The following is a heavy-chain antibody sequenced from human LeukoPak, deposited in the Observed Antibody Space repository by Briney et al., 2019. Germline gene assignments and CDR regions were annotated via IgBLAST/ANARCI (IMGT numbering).Heavy chain of an antibody. Sequence: PGGSLRLSCAASGFTFSSYSMNWVRQAPGKGLEWVSSISSSSSYIYYADSVKGRFTTSRDNSKNTLYLQMNSLRAEDTAVYYCAKTDYYDSSAYSPYFDCWGQGTLVTVSS. CDR1: GFTFSSYS. CDR2: ISSSSSYI. CDR3: AKTDYYDSSAYSPYFDC. V-gene: IGHV3-21*04. J-gene: IGHJ4*02. D-gene: IGHD3-22*01.